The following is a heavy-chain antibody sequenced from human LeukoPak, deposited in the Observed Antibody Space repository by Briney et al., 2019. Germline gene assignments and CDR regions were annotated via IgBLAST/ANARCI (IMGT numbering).Heavy chain of an antibody. D-gene: IGHD2-15*01. Sequence: PSETLSLTCTVSGGSISRSSYYWGWIRQTPGKGPEWIGSIYYGGSTYYNPSLKSRVTMSVDTSKNQFSLKLSSVTAADTAVYYCARRYCGGGSCYSSFDYWGQGTLVTVSS. CDR3: ARRYCGGGSCYSSFDY. CDR1: GGSISRSSYY. J-gene: IGHJ4*02. V-gene: IGHV4-39*07. CDR2: IYYGGST.